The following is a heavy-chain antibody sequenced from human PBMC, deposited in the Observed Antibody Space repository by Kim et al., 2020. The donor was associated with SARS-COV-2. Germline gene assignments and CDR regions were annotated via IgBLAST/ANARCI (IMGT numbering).Heavy chain of an antibody. CDR2: LSYNGRNT. Sequence: GGSLRLSCAVSGLTLSNSAIHWVRQAPDKGLEWVTSLSYNGRNTYYEDSGRGRFSISRKDSKNTVFLQRSSLRPEDTAVYHCAGEAHYSGTYAGYFDSWGQGTLVTVSS. D-gene: IGHD1-26*01. CDR3: AGEAHYSGTYAGYFDS. V-gene: IGHV3-30*04. CDR1: GLTLSNSA. J-gene: IGHJ4*02.